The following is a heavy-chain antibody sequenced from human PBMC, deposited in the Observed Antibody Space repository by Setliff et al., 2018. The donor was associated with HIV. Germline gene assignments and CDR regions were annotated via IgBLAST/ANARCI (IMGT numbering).Heavy chain of an antibody. V-gene: IGHV4-61*09. Sequence: SETLSLTCTVSGASISSGTYYWSWIRQPAGKGLEWIGHFYTTGSTNYNPSLKSRVTISVDTSQNQFSLNLTSVTAADTAVYYCATIGGSYKLDYWGQGTLVTVSS. CDR3: ATIGGSYKLDY. CDR1: GASISSGTYY. D-gene: IGHD1-26*01. J-gene: IGHJ4*02. CDR2: FYTTGST.